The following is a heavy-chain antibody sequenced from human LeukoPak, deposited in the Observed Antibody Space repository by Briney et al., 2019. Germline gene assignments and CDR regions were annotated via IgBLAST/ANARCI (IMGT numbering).Heavy chain of an antibody. V-gene: IGHV3-23*01. Sequence: PGGSLRLSCAASGFTFSSHAMTWVRQASGKGLEWVSSIRGSGGNTYYADSVKGRFTISRDNFQNTLYLRMNSLRAEDTAVYYCAKDYYDSSIFSAPHLFACWGQGTLVTASS. CDR3: AKDYYDSSIFSAPHLFAC. D-gene: IGHD3-22*01. CDR1: GFTFSSHA. CDR2: IRGSGGNT. J-gene: IGHJ4*02.